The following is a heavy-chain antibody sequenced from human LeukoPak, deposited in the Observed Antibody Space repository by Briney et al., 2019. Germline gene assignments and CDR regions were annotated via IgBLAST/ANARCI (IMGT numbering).Heavy chain of an antibody. J-gene: IGHJ6*02. CDR3: AREPLWRVTTTEYYYYGMDV. D-gene: IGHD4-17*01. CDR2: IIPIFGTA. CDR1: GGTFSSYA. V-gene: IGHV1-69*13. Sequence: SVKVSCKASGGTFSSYAISWVRQAPGQGLEWMGGIIPIFGTANYAQKFQGRVTITADESTSTAYIELSSLRSEDTAVYYCAREPLWRVTTTEYYYYGMDVWGQGTTVTVSS.